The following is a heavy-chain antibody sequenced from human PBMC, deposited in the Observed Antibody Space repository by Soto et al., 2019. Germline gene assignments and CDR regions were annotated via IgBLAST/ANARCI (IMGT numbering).Heavy chain of an antibody. J-gene: IGHJ6*02. CDR3: ARQGEDIVVVPAAAPEYYYGMDV. CDR1: GGSISSGGYY. CDR2: IYYSGST. V-gene: IGHV4-31*03. D-gene: IGHD2-2*01. Sequence: TLSLTCTVSGGSISSGGYYWSWIRQHPGKGLEWIGYIYYSGSTYYNPSLKSRVTISVDTSKNQFSLKLSSVTAADTAVYYCARQGEDIVVVPAAAPEYYYGMDVWGQGTTVTVSS.